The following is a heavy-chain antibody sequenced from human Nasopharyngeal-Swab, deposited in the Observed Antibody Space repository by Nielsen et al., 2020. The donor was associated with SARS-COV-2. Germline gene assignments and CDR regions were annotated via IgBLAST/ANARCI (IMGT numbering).Heavy chain of an antibody. D-gene: IGHD1-7*01. CDR1: GFTFSGYT. J-gene: IGHJ5*02. CDR3: ARDTGGPPNYFDP. Sequence: GESLKISCAASGFTFSGYTMNWVRQAPGKGLEWISSISSTTPYIYYADSVKGRFTISRDNAKNSLYLQMNFLRVEDTAMYYCARDTGGPPNYFDPWGQGTLATVSS. V-gene: IGHV3-21*01. CDR2: ISSTTPYI.